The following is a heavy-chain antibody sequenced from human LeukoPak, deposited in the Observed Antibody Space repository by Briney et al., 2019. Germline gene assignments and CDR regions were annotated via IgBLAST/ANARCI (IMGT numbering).Heavy chain of an antibody. D-gene: IGHD4-17*01. V-gene: IGHV3-53*01. CDR2: IYSGGST. J-gene: IGHJ4*02. CDR3: ARDIDNGDYVVY. CDR1: GFTVSSND. Sequence: GGSLRLSCAASGFTVSSNDMSWVRQAPGKGLECISVIYSGGSTDYADSVKGRLTISRDNSKNTLFLQMNSLRAEDTAVYYCARDIDNGDYVVYWGQGTLVTVSS.